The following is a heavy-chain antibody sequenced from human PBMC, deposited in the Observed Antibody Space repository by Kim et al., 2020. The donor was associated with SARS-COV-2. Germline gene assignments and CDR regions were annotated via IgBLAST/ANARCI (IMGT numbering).Heavy chain of an antibody. J-gene: IGHJ4*02. V-gene: IGHV3-64D*06. CDR1: GFTFSSYA. Sequence: GGSLRLSCSASGFTFSSYAMHWVRQAPGKGLEYVSAISSNGGSTYYADSVKGRFTISRDNSKNTLYLQMSSLRAEDTAVYYCVKTFPHYYDSSGSDYWGQGTLVTVSS. CDR2: ISSNGGST. D-gene: IGHD3-22*01. CDR3: VKTFPHYYDSSGSDY.